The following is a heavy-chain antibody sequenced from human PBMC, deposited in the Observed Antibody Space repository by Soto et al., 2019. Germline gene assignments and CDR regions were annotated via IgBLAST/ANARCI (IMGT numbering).Heavy chain of an antibody. D-gene: IGHD2-2*01. Sequence: PSETLSLTCVVSGGSLISYYWSWIRQPPGKGLEWIGEINHSGSTNYNPSLKSRVTISVDTSKNQFSLKLSSVTAADTAVYYCARGYCSSTSCYYFDYWGQGTLVTVS. V-gene: IGHV4-34*01. CDR2: INHSGST. CDR1: GGSLISYY. CDR3: ARGYCSSTSCYYFDY. J-gene: IGHJ4*02.